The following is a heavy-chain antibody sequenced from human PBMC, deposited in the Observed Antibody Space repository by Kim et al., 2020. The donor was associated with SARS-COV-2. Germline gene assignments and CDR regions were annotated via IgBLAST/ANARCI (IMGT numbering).Heavy chain of an antibody. D-gene: IGHD3-3*01. J-gene: IGHJ6*03. Sequence: GGSLRLSCEASGFTFSVYAMSWVRQGPGKRPEWVSGISGSGTNTYLADSVKGRFTISRDNSKDTLYLQMNSLRVEDTAVYYCAKGGHFDFWTGYSHYIDVWGKGTTVTVSS. CDR3: AKGGHFDFWTGYSHYIDV. CDR1: GFTFSVYA. V-gene: IGHV3-23*01. CDR2: ISGSGTNT.